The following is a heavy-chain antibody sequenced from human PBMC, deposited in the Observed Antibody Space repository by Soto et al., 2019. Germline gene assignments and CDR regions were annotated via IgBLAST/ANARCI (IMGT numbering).Heavy chain of an antibody. V-gene: IGHV3-23*01. J-gene: IGHJ5*02. CDR2: ISGNSGFS. D-gene: IGHD1-1*01. CDR3: ARVDDWNNARSFDR. CDR1: GFTFDNYV. Sequence: EVQLLESGGGLVQPGGSLRVSCEASGFTFDNYVMTWVRQAPGKGLEWVSAISGNSGFSWYADSVKGRFTLSRDNFKNPLYLEMNKLRAEDPAVYFCARVDDWNNARSFDRWGQGTLVTVSS.